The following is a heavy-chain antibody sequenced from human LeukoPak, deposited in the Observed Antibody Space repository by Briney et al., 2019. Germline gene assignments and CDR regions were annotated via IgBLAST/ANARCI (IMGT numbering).Heavy chain of an antibody. CDR3: ARDGEYSSGWTGDNWFDP. CDR2: INPNSGGT. J-gene: IGHJ5*02. Sequence: ASVKVSCKVSGYTLTELSMHWVRQAPGQGLEWMGWINPNSGGTNYAQKFQGWVTMTRDTSISTAYMELSRLRSDDTAVYYCARDGEYSSGWTGDNWFDPWGQGTLVTVSS. CDR1: GYTLTELS. D-gene: IGHD6-19*01. V-gene: IGHV1-2*04.